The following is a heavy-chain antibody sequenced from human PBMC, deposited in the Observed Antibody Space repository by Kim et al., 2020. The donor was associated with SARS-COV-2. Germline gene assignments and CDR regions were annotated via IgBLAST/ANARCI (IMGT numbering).Heavy chain of an antibody. CDR2: IKHSGCT. Sequence: SETLSLTCAVYGGSFSGYYWSWIRQPPGKGLEWIGEIKHSGCTNYNPSLKSRVTISVDTSKNQFSLKLSNVTAADTAVYYCARLNRFPVKFEAIYYDSSGIDYWGQGTLVTVPS. CDR1: GGSFSGYY. J-gene: IGHJ4*02. CDR3: ARLNRFPVKFEAIYYDSSGIDY. D-gene: IGHD3-22*01. V-gene: IGHV4-34*01.